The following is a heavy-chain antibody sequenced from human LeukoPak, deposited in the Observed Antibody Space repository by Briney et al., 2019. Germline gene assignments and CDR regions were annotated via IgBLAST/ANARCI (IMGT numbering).Heavy chain of an antibody. CDR2: ISSNGVST. Sequence: GGSLRLSCSASGFTFSIYDTHGVRQAPGRGLEFVSAISSNGVSTYYSDSVKGRFTISRDNSKNTLILQMSTLRADDTAVYYCVKARGRYRWPQPIDSWGQGTLVTVSS. V-gene: IGHV3-64D*09. CDR1: GFTFSIYD. J-gene: IGHJ4*02. D-gene: IGHD5-24*01. CDR3: VKARGRYRWPQPIDS.